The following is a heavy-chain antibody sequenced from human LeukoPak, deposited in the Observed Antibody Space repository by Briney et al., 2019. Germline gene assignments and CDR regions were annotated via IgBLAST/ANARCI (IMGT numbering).Heavy chain of an antibody. V-gene: IGHV5-51*01. CDR1: GFMFSNYW. J-gene: IGHJ6*02. Sequence: GESLKISCEGSGFMFSNYWIGWVRQMPGKGLEWVGMIYPGDSKIKYSPSFQGQVTISADKSTSTAYLQWSSLKASDTAMFFCARHSRACATTACLAPYSYYGMDVWGQGTTVTVSS. D-gene: IGHD1-26*01. CDR3: ARHSRACATTACLAPYSYYGMDV. CDR2: IYPGDSKI.